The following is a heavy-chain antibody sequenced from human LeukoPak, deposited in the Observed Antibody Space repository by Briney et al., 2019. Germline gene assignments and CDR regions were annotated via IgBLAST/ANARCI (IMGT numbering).Heavy chain of an antibody. Sequence: PSQTLPLTCTVSGGSISSGSSYWSWIRQPAGKGLEWIGRIYTSGSTNYNPSLKSRVTISVDTSKNQFSLKLSSVTAADTAVYFCASAQYCSGGSCYEYYYYYMDVWGKGTTVTVSS. V-gene: IGHV4-61*02. D-gene: IGHD2-15*01. J-gene: IGHJ6*03. CDR2: IYTSGST. CDR1: GGSISSGSSY. CDR3: ASAQYCSGGSCYEYYYYYMDV.